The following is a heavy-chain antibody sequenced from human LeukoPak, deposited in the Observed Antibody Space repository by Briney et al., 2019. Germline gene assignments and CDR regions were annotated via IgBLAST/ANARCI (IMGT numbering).Heavy chain of an antibody. V-gene: IGHV1-8*03. CDR3: ARGDFGETNTAFDV. CDR1: GYTFTYYD. J-gene: IGHJ3*01. D-gene: IGHD4-17*01. Sequence: GASVSVSCTTSGYTFTYYDVHWVRQAPGQGLEWMGWINPNSASTNYAQRLQDRVTFTRDTSLSIAYMELSSLTSEDAAVYFCARGDFGETNTAFDVWGQGTLVAVSS. CDR2: INPNSAST.